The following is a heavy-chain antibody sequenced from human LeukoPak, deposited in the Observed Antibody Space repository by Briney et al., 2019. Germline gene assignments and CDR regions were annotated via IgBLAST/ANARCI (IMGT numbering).Heavy chain of an antibody. D-gene: IGHD3-10*01. J-gene: IGHJ4*02. Sequence: GGSLRLSCAASGFTFSNAWMSWVRQAPGKGLEWVGRIKSKTDGGTTDYAAPVKGRFTISRDDSKNTLSLQMNSLKTEDTAVYYCTIYYFASGTYFDYWGQGILVIVPS. CDR3: TIYYFASGTYFDY. V-gene: IGHV3-15*01. CDR1: GFTFSNAW. CDR2: IKSKTDGGTT.